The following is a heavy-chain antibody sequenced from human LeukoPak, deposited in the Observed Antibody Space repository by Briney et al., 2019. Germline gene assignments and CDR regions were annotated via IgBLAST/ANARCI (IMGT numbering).Heavy chain of an antibody. Sequence: SVKVSCKASGGTFSSYAISWVRQAPGQGLEWMGGIIPIFGTANYAQKFQGRVTITTDESTSTAYMELSSLRSEDTAVYYCARVFNMGYYFDYWGQGTLVTVSS. J-gene: IGHJ4*02. D-gene: IGHD3-3*01. CDR2: IIPIFGTA. V-gene: IGHV1-69*05. CDR3: ARVFNMGYYFDY. CDR1: GGTFSSYA.